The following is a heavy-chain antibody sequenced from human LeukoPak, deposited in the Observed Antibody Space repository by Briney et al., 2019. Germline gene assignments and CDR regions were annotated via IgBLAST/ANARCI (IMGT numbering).Heavy chain of an antibody. CDR2: ISAYNGNT. D-gene: IGHD1-26*01. CDR1: GYTFTSYG. Sequence: ASVKVSCKASGYTFTSYGISWVRQAPGQGLEWMGWISAYNGNTNYAQKLQGRVTMTTDTSTSTAYMELRSLGSDDTAVYYCARDNGPGSYFHYMDVWGKGTTVTVSS. V-gene: IGHV1-18*01. J-gene: IGHJ6*03. CDR3: ARDNGPGSYFHYMDV.